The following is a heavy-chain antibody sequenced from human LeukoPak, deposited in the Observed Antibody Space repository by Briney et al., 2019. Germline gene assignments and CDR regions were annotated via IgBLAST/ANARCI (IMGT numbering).Heavy chain of an antibody. CDR3: ARDWRFGELSPYYFDY. J-gene: IGHJ4*02. CDR2: ISSRSNYI. V-gene: IGHV3-21*01. D-gene: IGHD3-10*01. Sequence: GGSLRLSCAASGFNFSIYNINWVRQTPGKGLEWVSSISSRSNYIYYADSVKGRFTISRDNAKNSLYLQMNSLRAEDTAVYYCARDWRFGELSPYYFDYWGQGTLVTVSS. CDR1: GFNFSIYN.